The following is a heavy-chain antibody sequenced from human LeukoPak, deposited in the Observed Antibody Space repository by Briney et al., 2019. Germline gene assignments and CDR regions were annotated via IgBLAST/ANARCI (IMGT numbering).Heavy chain of an antibody. V-gene: IGHV1-69*04. CDR3: TREGVYSPDGSGYHRDAFDI. CDR2: IIPILNVA. CDR1: GGSFNSYV. J-gene: IGHJ3*02. D-gene: IGHD3-22*01. Sequence: SVKVSCKASGGSFNSYVITWVRQAPGQGLEWMGRIIPILNVANFAQKFQGRVTITADKSTNTAHMELSSLRSEDTAVYYCTREGVYSPDGSGYHRDAFDIWGQGTVVTVS.